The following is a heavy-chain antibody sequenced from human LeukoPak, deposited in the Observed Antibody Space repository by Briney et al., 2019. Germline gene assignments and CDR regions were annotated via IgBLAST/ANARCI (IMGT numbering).Heavy chain of an antibody. D-gene: IGHD3-9*01. V-gene: IGHV4-30-4*01. Sequence: PSETLSLTCAVSGGSISSGDYYWSWIRQPPGKGLEWIGYIYYSGSTYYNPSLKSRVTISVGTSKNQFSLKLSSVTAADTAVYYCSRDRPQYYDILTGDYYYYGMDVWGQGTTVTVS. CDR2: IYYSGST. CDR1: GGSISSGDYY. J-gene: IGHJ6*02. CDR3: SRDRPQYYDILTGDYYYYGMDV.